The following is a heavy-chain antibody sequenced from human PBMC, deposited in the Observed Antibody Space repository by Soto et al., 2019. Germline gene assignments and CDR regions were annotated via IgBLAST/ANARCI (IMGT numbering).Heavy chain of an antibody. D-gene: IGHD2-2*01. CDR1: GYTFTSYG. Sequence: GASVKVSCKASGYTFTSYGISWVRQAPGQGLEWMGWISAYNGNTNYAQKLQGRVTMTTDTSTSTAYMELRSLRSDDTAVYYCARDHCSSTSCSYKNFDCWGQGTLVTVSS. CDR3: ARDHCSSTSCSYKNFDC. J-gene: IGHJ4*02. CDR2: ISAYNGNT. V-gene: IGHV1-18*04.